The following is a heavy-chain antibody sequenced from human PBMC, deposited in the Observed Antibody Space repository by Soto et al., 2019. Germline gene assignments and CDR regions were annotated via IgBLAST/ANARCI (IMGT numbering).Heavy chain of an antibody. V-gene: IGHV3-30*18. Sequence: QVQLVESGGGVVQPGRSLRLSCAASGFTFRGYGIHWVRQAPGKGLEWVAVISSDGTNEYYADSVKGRFTISRDNSKNTLYLQMNSLRADHTAVYYCANDLGGYYYYYYMDVWGKGTTVTVSS. CDR1: GFTFRGYG. J-gene: IGHJ6*03. CDR2: ISSDGTNE. CDR3: ANDLGGYYYYYYMDV.